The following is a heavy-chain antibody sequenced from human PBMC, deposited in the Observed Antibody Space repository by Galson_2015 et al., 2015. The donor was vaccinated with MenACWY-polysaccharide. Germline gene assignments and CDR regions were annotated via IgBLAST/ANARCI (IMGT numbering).Heavy chain of an antibody. CDR3: ARAYGGIYYFDSSGPEDAFDI. J-gene: IGHJ3*02. V-gene: IGHV4-59*12. CDR2: IYYSGST. CDR1: GGSISSYY. D-gene: IGHD3-22*01. Sequence: SETLSLTCTASGGSISSYYWSWIRQPPGKGLEWIGYIYYSGSTNYNPSLKSRVTISVDTSKNQFSLKLSSVTAADTAVYYCARAYGGIYYFDSSGPEDAFDIWGQGTMVTVSS.